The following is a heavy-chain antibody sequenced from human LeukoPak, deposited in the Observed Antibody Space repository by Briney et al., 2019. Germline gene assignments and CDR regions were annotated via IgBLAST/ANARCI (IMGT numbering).Heavy chain of an antibody. J-gene: IGHJ3*02. CDR2: INPNSGGT. Sequence: ASVKVSCKASGYTFTGYYMHWVRQAPGQGLEWMGWINPNSGGTNYAQKFQGRVTMTRDTSISTAYMELSRLRSDDTAVYYCARVTCSGGSCYPFHAFDIWGQGTMATVSS. CDR3: ARVTCSGGSCYPFHAFDI. D-gene: IGHD2-15*01. CDR1: GYTFTGYY. V-gene: IGHV1-2*02.